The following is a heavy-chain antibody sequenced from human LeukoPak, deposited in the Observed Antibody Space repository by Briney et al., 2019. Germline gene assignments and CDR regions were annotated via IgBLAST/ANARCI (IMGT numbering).Heavy chain of an antibody. J-gene: IGHJ5*02. V-gene: IGHV4-30-4*08. D-gene: IGHD6-6*01. CDR3: ARLSYSSSSCWFDP. CDR2: IYYSGST. CDR1: GGSISSGDYY. Sequence: SQTLSLTCTVSGGSISSGDYYWSWIRQPPGKGPEWIGYIYYSGSTYYNPSLKSRVTISVDTSKNQFSLKLSSVTAADTAVYYCARLSYSSSSCWFDPWGQGTLVTVSS.